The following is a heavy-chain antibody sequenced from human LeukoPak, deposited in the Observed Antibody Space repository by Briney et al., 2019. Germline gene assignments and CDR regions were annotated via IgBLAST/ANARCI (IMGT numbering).Heavy chain of an antibody. Sequence: SETLSLTCTVSGGSISSSSYYWGWIRQPPGKGLEWIGSIYYSGSTYYNPSLKSRVTISVDTSKNQFSLKLSSVTAADTAVYYCARRSSSWTRGFDYWGQGTLVTVSS. V-gene: IGHV4-39*07. CDR3: ARRSSSWTRGFDY. J-gene: IGHJ4*02. CDR1: GGSISSSSYY. CDR2: IYYSGST. D-gene: IGHD6-13*01.